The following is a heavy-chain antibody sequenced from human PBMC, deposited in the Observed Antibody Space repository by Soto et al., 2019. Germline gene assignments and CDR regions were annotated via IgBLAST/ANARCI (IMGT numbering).Heavy chain of an antibody. CDR3: AKDPYYDFWSGYPNWLDP. CDR2: ISGSGGST. CDR1: GFTFSSYA. D-gene: IGHD3-3*01. Sequence: GGSLRLSCAASGFTFSSYAMSWVRQAPGKGLEWVSAISGSGGSTYYADSVKGRFTISRDNSKNTLYLQMNSLRAEDTAVYYCAKDPYYDFWSGYPNWLDPWGQGTLVTVSS. J-gene: IGHJ5*02. V-gene: IGHV3-23*01.